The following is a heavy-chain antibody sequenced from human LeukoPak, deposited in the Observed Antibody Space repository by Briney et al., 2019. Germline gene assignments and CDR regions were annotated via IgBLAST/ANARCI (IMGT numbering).Heavy chain of an antibody. CDR2: IYYSGST. D-gene: IGHD2-2*01. CDR1: GGSISSGGYY. J-gene: IGHJ5*02. Sequence: SETLSLTCTVSGGSISSGGYYWSWIRQHPGKGLEWIGYIYYSGSTYYNLSLKSRVTISVDTSKNQFSLHLNSVTPEDTAVYYCARRLTQYDCFDPWGQGILVTVSS. CDR3: ARRLTQYDCFDP. V-gene: IGHV4-31*03.